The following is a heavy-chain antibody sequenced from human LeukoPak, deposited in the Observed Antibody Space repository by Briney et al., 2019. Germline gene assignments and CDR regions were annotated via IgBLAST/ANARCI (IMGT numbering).Heavy chain of an antibody. V-gene: IGHV1-3*01. CDR2: INAGNGNT. J-gene: IGHJ3*02. Sequence: GASVKVSCKASGYTFTSYAMHWVRQAPGQRLEWMGWINAGNGNTKYSQEFQGRVTITRDTSTSTAHMELRSLRSDDTAVYYCATYCSGGSCYYDAFDIWGQGTMVTVSS. CDR3: ATYCSGGSCYYDAFDI. D-gene: IGHD2-15*01. CDR1: GYTFTSYA.